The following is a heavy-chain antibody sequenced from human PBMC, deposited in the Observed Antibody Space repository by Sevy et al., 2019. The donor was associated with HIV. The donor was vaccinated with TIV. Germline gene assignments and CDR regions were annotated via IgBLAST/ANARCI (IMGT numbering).Heavy chain of an antibody. CDR2: INHSGST. D-gene: IGHD6-13*01. CDR1: GGSFSGYY. V-gene: IGHV4-34*01. CDR3: ARGEQQLVHRSYYFDY. J-gene: IGHJ4*02. Sequence: SETLSLTCAVYGGSFSGYYWSWIRQPPGKGLEWIGEINHSGSTNYNPSLKSRVTISVDTSKNQFSLKLSSVTAADTAVYYCARGEQQLVHRSYYFDYWGQRTLVTDSS.